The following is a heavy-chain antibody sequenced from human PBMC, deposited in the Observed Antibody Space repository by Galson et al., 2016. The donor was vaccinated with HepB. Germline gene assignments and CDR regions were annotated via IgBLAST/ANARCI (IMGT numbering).Heavy chain of an antibody. CDR2: IDWDDGK. J-gene: IGHJ5*02. Sequence: PALVKPTQTLTLTCTFSGFSLTTSGVCVSWIRQPPGKALEWLALIDWDDGKYYSTSLKTRLTISKDTSKNQAVLTMTNMDTVDTATYYCARMLSSSNWFDPWGQGTLVTVSS. V-gene: IGHV2-70*01. CDR1: GFSLTTSGVC. CDR3: ARMLSSSNWFDP. D-gene: IGHD3-16*02.